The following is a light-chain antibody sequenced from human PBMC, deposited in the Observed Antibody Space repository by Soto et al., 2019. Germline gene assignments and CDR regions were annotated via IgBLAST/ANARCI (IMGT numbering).Light chain of an antibody. V-gene: IGLV1-40*01. CDR3: QSYDRSLSGWV. Sequence: QSVLTQPPSVSGAPWQTITISCTGSSSNIGADFGVHWYQQLPGAAPKLVIFVNTNRPSGVPDRFSGSKSGTSASLAITGLQAEDEADYYCQSYDRSLSGWVFGTGTKLTVL. CDR2: VNT. CDR1: SSNIGADFG. J-gene: IGLJ3*02.